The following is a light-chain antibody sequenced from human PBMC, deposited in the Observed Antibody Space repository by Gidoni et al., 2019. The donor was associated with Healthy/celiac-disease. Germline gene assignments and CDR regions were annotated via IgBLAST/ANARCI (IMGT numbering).Light chain of an antibody. J-gene: IGKJ5*01. V-gene: IGKV1-39*01. Sequence: DIQMTQSPSSLSASVGDSVTITCQASQRISSYLNGYQQKPGKAPKRRIYAACSLQSGVPSRFSGSGSGTDFTLTISSLQPEDFATYYCQQSYSTLTFXQXTRLXIK. CDR3: QQSYSTLT. CDR1: QRISSY. CDR2: AAC.